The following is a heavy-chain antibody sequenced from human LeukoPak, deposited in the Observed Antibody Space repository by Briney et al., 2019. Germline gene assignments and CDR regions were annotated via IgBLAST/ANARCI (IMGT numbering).Heavy chain of an antibody. D-gene: IGHD3-22*01. CDR2: IHPYNGNT. CDR3: ARTAHYYDSSGYSLDAFDF. CDR1: GYTFTNYG. V-gene: IGHV1-18*01. Sequence: GASVKVSCKASGYTFTNYGISWVRQAPGQGLEWMGWIHPYNGNTHYAQKLQGRVTVTTDTSTSTAYVELRSLRSDDTAVYFCARTAHYYDSSGYSLDAFDFWGQGTMVTVSS. J-gene: IGHJ3*01.